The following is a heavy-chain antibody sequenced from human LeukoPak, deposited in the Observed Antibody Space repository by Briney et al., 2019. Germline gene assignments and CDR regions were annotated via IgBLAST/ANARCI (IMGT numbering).Heavy chain of an antibody. CDR2: IYSCGNT. CDR3: ARVPYDSSGYGVFDY. Sequence: GGSLRLSCAASELTVSNNYRSWGRQAPGKGLEWDSVIYSCGNTYNEDSVRGRFYSSRDIAKNTVYLQMNSLRAGDTAVYYCARVPYDSSGYGVFDYWGQGTLVTVSS. D-gene: IGHD3-22*01. V-gene: IGHV3-66*01. J-gene: IGHJ4*02. CDR1: ELTVSNNY.